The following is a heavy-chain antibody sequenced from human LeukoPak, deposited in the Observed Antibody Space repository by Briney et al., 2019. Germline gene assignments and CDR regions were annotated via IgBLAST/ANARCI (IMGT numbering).Heavy chain of an antibody. V-gene: IGHV4-39*01. J-gene: IGHJ3*02. CDR3: ARPSTDYVWGSYRTGAFDI. Sequence: KPLETLSLTCTVSGGSISSSSYYWGWIRQPPGKGLEWIGSIYYSGSTYYNPSLKSRVTISVDTSKNQFSLKLSSVTAADTAVYYCARPSTDYVWGSYRTGAFDIWGQGTMVTVSS. CDR1: GGSISSSSYY. CDR2: IYYSGST. D-gene: IGHD3-16*02.